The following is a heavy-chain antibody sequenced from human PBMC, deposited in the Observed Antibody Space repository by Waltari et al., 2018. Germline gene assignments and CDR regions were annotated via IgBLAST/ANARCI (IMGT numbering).Heavy chain of an antibody. V-gene: IGHV1-18*01. D-gene: IGHD6-13*01. J-gene: IGHJ6*02. Sequence: VKLVQSGGEVKKPGASVKVSCKASGYTFISNGISWVRQDPGQGLEGVGWVSGYDANTKYARKFQGRVSLTADTATNTAYIELTSLTADDTAVYYCAHSDYRSSWYTMDVWGQGTTVSVSS. CDR1: GYTFISNG. CDR2: VSGYDANT. CDR3: AHSDYRSSWYTMDV.